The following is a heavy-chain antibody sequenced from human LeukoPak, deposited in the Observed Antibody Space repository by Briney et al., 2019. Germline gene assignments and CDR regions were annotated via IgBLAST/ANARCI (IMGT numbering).Heavy chain of an antibody. CDR3: ARDSGDDSSSWYEVYY. D-gene: IGHD6-13*01. CDR2: XNPIGGST. J-gene: IGHJ4*02. Sequence: QAXXQXQXGXGXXNPIGGSTSYAQKFQGRVTMTRDTSTSTVYMELSSLRSEDTAVYYCARDSGDDSSSWYEVYYWGQGTLVTVSS. V-gene: IGHV1-46*01.